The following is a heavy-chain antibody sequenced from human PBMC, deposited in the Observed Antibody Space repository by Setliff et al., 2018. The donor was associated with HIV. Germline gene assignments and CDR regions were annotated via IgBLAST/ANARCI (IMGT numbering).Heavy chain of an antibody. CDR3: ARDGRHDRNRWYVTHQYFKY. J-gene: IGHJ1*01. Sequence: SETLSLTCTVSGGSISSYYWSWIRQPPGKGLEWIGSIYSSGSTYYNPSLKSRVTISVDTSKKQFSLRLSSVTAADTAVYYCARDGRHDRNRWYVTHQYFKYWGQGTLVTVS. CDR2: IYSSGST. D-gene: IGHD2-15*01. CDR1: GGSISSYY. V-gene: IGHV4-59*12.